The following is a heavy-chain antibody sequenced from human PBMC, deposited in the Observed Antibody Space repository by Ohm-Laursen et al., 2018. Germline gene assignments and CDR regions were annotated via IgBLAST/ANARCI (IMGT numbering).Heavy chain of an antibody. CDR2: IKQDGSEK. V-gene: IGHV3-7*01. J-gene: IGHJ2*01. CDR3: ARVGYYDSSGYSTYWYFDL. D-gene: IGHD3-22*01. CDR1: GFTFSSYC. Sequence: SLRLSCAASGFTFSSYCMSWVRQAPGKGLEWVANIKQDGSEKYYVDSVKGRFTISRDNAKNSLYLQMNSLRAEDTAVYYCARVGYYDSSGYSTYWYFDLWGRGTLVTVSS.